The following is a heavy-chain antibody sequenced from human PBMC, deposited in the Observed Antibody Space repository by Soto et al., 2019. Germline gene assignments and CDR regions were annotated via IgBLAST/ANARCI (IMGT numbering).Heavy chain of an antibody. CDR3: ARGLILWFGELSRRGGYYYYMDV. D-gene: IGHD3-10*01. J-gene: IGHJ6*03. CDR2: INDSGYI. Sequence: QVQLQQWGAGLLKPSETLSLTCAVYGGSFSGYQWSWIRQTPGKGLEWIGEINDSGYINYNPSLKSRVTILLDTPKKQISLKLSSVTAADSAVYYCARGLILWFGELSRRGGYYYYMDVWGKGTTVTVSS. V-gene: IGHV4-34*01. CDR1: GGSFSGYQ.